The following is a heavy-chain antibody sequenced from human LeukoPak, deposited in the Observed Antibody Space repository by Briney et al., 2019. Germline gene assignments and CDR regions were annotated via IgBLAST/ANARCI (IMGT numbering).Heavy chain of an antibody. J-gene: IGHJ5*02. D-gene: IGHD5-18*01. CDR2: INHSGSS. V-gene: IGHV4-34*01. CDR3: APRGDIEHSYVYGKWFDP. CDR1: GGSFIAYY. Sequence: SETLSLTCAVYGGSFIAYYWTWIRQPPGKGLEWIGEINHSGSSNYNSSLRSRVTISVDTSYKQFSLRLSSVTAADTAVYYCAPRGDIEHSYVYGKWFDPWGQGTRVTVSS.